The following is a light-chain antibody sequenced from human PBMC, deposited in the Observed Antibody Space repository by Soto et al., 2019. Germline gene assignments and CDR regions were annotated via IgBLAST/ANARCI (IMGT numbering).Light chain of an antibody. V-gene: IGKV1-5*01. J-gene: IGKJ2*01. CDR2: DAS. CDR1: QSISSW. Sequence: DIQMTQSPSTLSTSVGDRVTITCRASQSISSWLAWYQQKPGKAPKLLIYDASSLESGVPSRFSGSVSGTEFTLTISSLQPDDFATYYCQQYNSFSYNFGQGTKVDIK. CDR3: QQYNSFSYN.